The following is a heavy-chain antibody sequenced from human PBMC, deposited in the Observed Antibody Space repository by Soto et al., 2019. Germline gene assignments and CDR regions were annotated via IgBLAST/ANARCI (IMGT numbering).Heavy chain of an antibody. CDR3: AHTGWLLWNIAAFDI. D-gene: IGHD3-9*01. J-gene: IGHJ3*02. CDR1: GFSLSTSGVG. CDR2: IYCDDDK. Sequence: QITLKESGPTLVKPTQTLTLTCTFSGFSLSTSGVGVGWIRQPPGKALEWLALIYCDDDKRYSPSRKSRLTITKDTPKNRVVVTMTDTDPVDTATYYFAHTGWLLWNIAAFDIWGQGTMVTV. V-gene: IGHV2-5*02.